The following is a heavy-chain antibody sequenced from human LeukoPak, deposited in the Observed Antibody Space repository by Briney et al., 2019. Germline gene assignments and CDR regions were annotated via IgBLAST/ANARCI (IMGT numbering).Heavy chain of an antibody. CDR1: GYTFTGYY. CDR3: ARVAVHSSSWDVFWYFDY. CDR2: INPNGGGT. V-gene: IGHV1-2*02. D-gene: IGHD6-13*01. Sequence: ASVKVSCKASGYTFTGYYMHWVRQAPGQGLEWMGWINPNGGGTNYAQKFQGRVTMTRDTSISTAYMELSRLRSDDTAVYYCARVAVHSSSWDVFWYFDYWGQGTLVTVSS. J-gene: IGHJ4*02.